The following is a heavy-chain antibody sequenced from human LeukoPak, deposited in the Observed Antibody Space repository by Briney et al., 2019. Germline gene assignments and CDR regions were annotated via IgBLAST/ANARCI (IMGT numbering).Heavy chain of an antibody. V-gene: IGHV3-73*01. CDR3: TRHVGSELSHYYGSGSLFDY. D-gene: IGHD3-10*01. CDR1: GFTFSGSA. CDR2: IRSTANSYAT. Sequence: GGSLKLSCAASGFTFSGSAIHWVRQASGKGLEWVGRIRSTANSYATAYAASVKGRFTISRDDSKNTAYLQMNSLKIEDTAVYYCTRHVGSELSHYYGSGSLFDYWGQGTLVTVSS. J-gene: IGHJ4*02.